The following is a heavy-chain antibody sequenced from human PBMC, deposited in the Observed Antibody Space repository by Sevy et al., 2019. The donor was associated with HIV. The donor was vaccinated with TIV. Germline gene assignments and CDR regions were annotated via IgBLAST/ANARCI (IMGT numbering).Heavy chain of an antibody. V-gene: IGHV3-15*01. Sequence: GGSLRLSCAASGFTFSNAWMSWVRQAPGKGLEWVGRIKGKIYDGTIDYAAPVKGRFTISRDDSKNALYLQMNSLKTEDTAVYYCTTDSWSQEDYYDYWGQGTLVTVSS. CDR3: TTDSWSQEDYYDY. D-gene: IGHD6-13*01. CDR2: IKGKIYDGTI. J-gene: IGHJ4*02. CDR1: GFTFSNAW.